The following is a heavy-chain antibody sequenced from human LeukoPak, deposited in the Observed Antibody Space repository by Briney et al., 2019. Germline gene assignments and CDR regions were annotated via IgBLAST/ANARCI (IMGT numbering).Heavy chain of an antibody. CDR3: ARVPIHYDYVWGSYRHDAFDI. J-gene: IGHJ3*02. CDR2: IYYSGST. V-gene: IGHV4-59*01. Sequence: SETLSLTCTVSGGSISSYYWSWIRQPPGKGLEWIGYIYYSGSTNYNPSLKSRGTLSVDTSKNQFSLKLSSVTAADTAVYYCARVPIHYDYVWGSYRHDAFDIWGQGTMVTVSS. CDR1: GGSISSYY. D-gene: IGHD3-16*02.